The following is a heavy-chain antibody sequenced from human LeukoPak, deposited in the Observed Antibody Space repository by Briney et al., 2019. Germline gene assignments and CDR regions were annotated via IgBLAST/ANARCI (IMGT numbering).Heavy chain of an antibody. D-gene: IGHD6-13*01. CDR3: ARDPMVYSSSFNWFDP. J-gene: IGHJ5*02. Sequence: GGSLRLSCAASGFTFSSYAMSWVRQAPGKGLEWVSAISGSGGSTYYADSVKGRFTISRDNSKNTLYLQMNSLRAEDTAVYYCARDPMVYSSSFNWFDPWGQGTLVTVSS. CDR2: ISGSGGST. CDR1: GFTFSSYA. V-gene: IGHV3-23*01.